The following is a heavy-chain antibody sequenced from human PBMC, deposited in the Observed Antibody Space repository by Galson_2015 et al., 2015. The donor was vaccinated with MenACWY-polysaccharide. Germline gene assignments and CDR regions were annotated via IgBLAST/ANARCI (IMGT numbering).Heavy chain of an antibody. J-gene: IGHJ4*02. CDR1: GFTFDEYA. CDR2: ISWNSDNI. Sequence: SLRLSCAASGFTFDEYAMHWVRQAPGKGLEWVSGISWNSDNIGYANSVRGRLTISRDYAKNSLDLEMNSLRVGDTAFYYCAKGAQRGYDHYFDHWGQGFLVTVSS. D-gene: IGHD5-12*01. CDR3: AKGAQRGYDHYFDH. V-gene: IGHV3-9*01.